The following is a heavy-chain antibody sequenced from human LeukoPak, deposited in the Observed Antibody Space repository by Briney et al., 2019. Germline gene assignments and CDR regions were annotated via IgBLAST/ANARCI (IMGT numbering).Heavy chain of an antibody. CDR2: IYTSGST. J-gene: IGHJ2*01. CDR3: ARAGESSGWTYWYFDL. D-gene: IGHD6-19*01. CDR1: GGSFSGYY. Sequence: SETLSLTCAVYGGSFSGYYWSWIRQPAGKGLEWIGRIYTSGSTNYNPSLKSRVTMSVDTSKNQFSLKLSSVTAADTAVYYCARAGESSGWTYWYFDLWGRGTLVTVSS. V-gene: IGHV4-59*10.